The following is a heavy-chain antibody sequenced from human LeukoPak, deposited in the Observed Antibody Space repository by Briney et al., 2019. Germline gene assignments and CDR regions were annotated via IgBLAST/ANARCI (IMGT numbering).Heavy chain of an antibody. J-gene: IGHJ6*03. CDR3: ARDRLYYYYMDV. CDR2: IYYSGST. Sequence: SETLSLTCTVSGGSISSSSYYWGWIRQPPGKGLEWIGSIYYSGSTYYNPSLKSRVTISVDTSKNQFSLKLSSVTAADTAVYYCARDRLYYYYMDVWGKGTTVTVSS. V-gene: IGHV4-39*07. CDR1: GGSISSSSYY.